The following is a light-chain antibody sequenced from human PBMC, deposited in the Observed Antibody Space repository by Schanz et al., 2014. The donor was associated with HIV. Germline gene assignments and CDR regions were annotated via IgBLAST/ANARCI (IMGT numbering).Light chain of an antibody. J-gene: IGLJ1*01. V-gene: IGLV1-40*01. CDR1: SSNIGAGYD. CDR3: YSFAGTTGTPYV. Sequence: QSVLTQPPSVSGAPGQRVTISCTGSSSNIGAGYDVHSYQQLPGTAPKLLIYRPSGVPDRFSGSKSGTSASLAITGLQAEDEADYYCYSFAGTTGTPYVFGTGTKLTVL.